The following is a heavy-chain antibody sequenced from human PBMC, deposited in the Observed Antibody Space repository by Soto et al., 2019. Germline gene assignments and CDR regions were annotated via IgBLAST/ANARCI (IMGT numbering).Heavy chain of an antibody. CDR1: GFTFSSYA. Sequence: EVQLLESGGGLVQPGGSLRLSCAASGFTFSSYAMSWVRQAPGKGLEWVSAISGSGGSTYYADSVKGRFTISRDNSKNTLNLQRNNGRAEDPAVYYCAKAFRNSWYPFDYWGQRTLVTV. CDR3: AKAFRNSWYPFDY. V-gene: IGHV3-23*01. CDR2: ISGSGGST. J-gene: IGHJ4*02. D-gene: IGHD6-13*01.